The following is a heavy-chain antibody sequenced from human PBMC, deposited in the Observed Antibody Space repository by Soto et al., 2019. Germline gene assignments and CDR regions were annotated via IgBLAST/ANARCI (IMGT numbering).Heavy chain of an antibody. CDR3: ARARKDIVVGPAPMGH. J-gene: IGHJ4*02. D-gene: IGHD2-2*01. Sequence: QVQLVQSGAEVKKPGASVKVSYKASGYTFTSYAMHWVRQAPGQRLEWMGWINAGNGNTKYSQKFQGRATITRDTSASTAYMELSSLISEDTAVYYCARARKDIVVGPAPMGHWGQGTLVTVSS. CDR1: GYTFTSYA. CDR2: INAGNGNT. V-gene: IGHV1-3*01.